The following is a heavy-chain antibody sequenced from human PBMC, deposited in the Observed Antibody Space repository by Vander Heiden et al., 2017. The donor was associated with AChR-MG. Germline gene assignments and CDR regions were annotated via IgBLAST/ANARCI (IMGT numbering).Heavy chain of an antibody. V-gene: IGHV1-24*01. J-gene: IGHJ5*02. CDR1: GYTLTELS. D-gene: IGHD3-3*01. CDR2: FDPEDGET. Sequence: QVQLVQSGAEVKKPGASVKVSCKVSGYTLTELSMHWVRQAPGKGLEWMGGFDPEDGETIYAQKFQGRVTMTEDTSTDTAYMELSSLRSEDTAVYYCATFSRNDFWSGHIPNWFDPWGQGTLVTVSS. CDR3: ATFSRNDFWSGHIPNWFDP.